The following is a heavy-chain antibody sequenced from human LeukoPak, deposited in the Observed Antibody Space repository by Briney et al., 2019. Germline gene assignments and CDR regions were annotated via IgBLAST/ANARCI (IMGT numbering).Heavy chain of an antibody. D-gene: IGHD2-2*01. CDR3: ARDLVGTRVNGMDV. J-gene: IGHJ6*02. Sequence: GGSLRLSCAASGFTLSTYWMSWVRQAPGKGLEWVANINQDGSEKHYVDSVKGRFTISRDNAKNSLYLQMSSLRAEDTAVYYCARDLVGTRVNGMDVWGQGTTVTVSS. CDR1: GFTLSTYW. CDR2: INQDGSEK. V-gene: IGHV3-7*01.